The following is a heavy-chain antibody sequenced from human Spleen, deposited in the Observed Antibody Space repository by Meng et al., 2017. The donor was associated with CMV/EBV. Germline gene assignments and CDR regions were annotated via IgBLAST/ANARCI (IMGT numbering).Heavy chain of an antibody. CDR3: ASGYTTLRF. D-gene: IGHD5-24*01. J-gene: IGHJ4*02. CDR1: GYTFTGYD. Sequence: SCKASGYTFTGYDIHWVRQAPGQGFEWMGWINPKNGVIKYAQKFQGRVTMTRDTSISTAYLELTSLISDDTAVYYCASGYTTLRFWGQGTLVTV. CDR2: INPKNGVI. V-gene: IGHV1-2*02.